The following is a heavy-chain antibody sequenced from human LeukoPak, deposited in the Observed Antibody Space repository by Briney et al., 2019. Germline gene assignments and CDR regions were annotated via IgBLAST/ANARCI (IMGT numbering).Heavy chain of an antibody. CDR1: GGSISSYY. D-gene: IGHD1-1*01. J-gene: IGHJ4*02. CDR2: ICYSGNT. CDR3: ARINWNYFDY. V-gene: IGHV4-59*08. Sequence: SETLSLTCTVSGGSISSYYWSWVRQPPGKGLEWIGYICYSGNTNYNPSLKSRLTMSADRSRIHFSLNLKSVTAADTAVYYCARINWNYFDYWGQGILVTVSS.